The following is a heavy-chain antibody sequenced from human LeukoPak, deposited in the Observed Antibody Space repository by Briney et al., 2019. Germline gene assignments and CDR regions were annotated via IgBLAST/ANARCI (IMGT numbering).Heavy chain of an antibody. J-gene: IGHJ3*01. Sequence: GGSLRLSCAASGLTFSSYWMSWVRQAPGKGLEWVANIKQDGSEKYYVDSVKGRFTISRDNAKNSLYLQMNSLRAEDTAVYYCVRVAFWGQATMVTVSS. V-gene: IGHV3-7*03. CDR3: VRVAF. CDR2: IKQDGSEK. CDR1: GLTFSSYW.